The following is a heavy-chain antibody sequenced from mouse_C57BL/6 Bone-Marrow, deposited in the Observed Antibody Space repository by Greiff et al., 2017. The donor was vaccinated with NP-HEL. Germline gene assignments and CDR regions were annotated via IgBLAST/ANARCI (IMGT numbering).Heavy chain of an antibody. CDR3: ARSGGNYYAMDY. Sequence: QQSCQASGYTFPSYWMHWVKQRPGRGLEWIGRIDPNSGGTKYNEKFKSKATLTVDKPSSTAYMQLSSLTSEDSAVYYCARSGGNYYAMDYWGQGTSVTVSS. V-gene: IGHV1-72*01. CDR2: IDPNSGGT. CDR1: GYTFPSYW. J-gene: IGHJ4*01. D-gene: IGHD2-1*01.